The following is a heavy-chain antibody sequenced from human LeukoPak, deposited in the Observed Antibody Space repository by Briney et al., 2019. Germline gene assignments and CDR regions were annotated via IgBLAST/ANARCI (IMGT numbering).Heavy chain of an antibody. CDR1: GYTFTSYG. CDR3: AKLLWFGELSGYDY. D-gene: IGHD3-10*01. J-gene: IGHJ4*02. Sequence: ASVKVSCKASGYTFTSYGISWVRQAPGQGLEWMGWISAYNGNTNYAQKLQGRVTMTTDTSTSTAYMELRSLRSDDTAVYYCAKLLWFGELSGYDYWGQGALVTVSS. V-gene: IGHV1-18*01. CDR2: ISAYNGNT.